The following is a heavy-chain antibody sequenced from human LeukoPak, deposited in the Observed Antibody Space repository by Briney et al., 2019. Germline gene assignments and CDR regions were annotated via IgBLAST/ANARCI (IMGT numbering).Heavy chain of an antibody. D-gene: IGHD5-24*01. V-gene: IGHV1-69*06. J-gene: IGHJ5*02. CDR1: GYTFTSYD. CDR2: IIPIFGTA. CDR3: ARDNSVRDEAWWFNP. Sequence: SVKVSCKASGYTFTSYDINWVRQATGQGLEWMGGIIPIFGTANYAQKFQGRVTITADKSTSTAYMELSSLRSEDTAVYYCARDNSVRDEAWWFNPWGQGTLVTVSS.